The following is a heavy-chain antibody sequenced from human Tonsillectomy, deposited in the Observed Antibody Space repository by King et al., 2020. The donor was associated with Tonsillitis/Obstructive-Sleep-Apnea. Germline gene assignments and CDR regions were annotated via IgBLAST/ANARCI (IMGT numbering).Heavy chain of an antibody. D-gene: IGHD2-2*02. CDR1: GGSFSGYY. Sequence: VQLQQWGAGLLKPSETLSLTCAVYGGSFSGYYWSWIRQPPGKGLEWIGEINHSGSTNYNPSLKSRVTISVDTSKNQFSLKLSSVTAADTAVYYCARGPADCSSTSCYKLGYFDYWGQGTLVTVSS. CDR3: ARGPADCSSTSCYKLGYFDY. V-gene: IGHV4-34*01. J-gene: IGHJ4*02. CDR2: INHSGST.